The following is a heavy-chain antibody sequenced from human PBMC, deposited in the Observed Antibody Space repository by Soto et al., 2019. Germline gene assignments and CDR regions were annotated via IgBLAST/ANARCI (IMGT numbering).Heavy chain of an antibody. Sequence: GESLKISCKGSGNNFNRYWIGWVRQMPGKGLEWMGVIHPGDSDTRYSPSLQGQVTISADKSSSAAYLQWSSLQASDTATYYCARSLVNGTYEAFDIWGQGTIVTVSS. CDR3: ARSLVNGTYEAFDI. CDR2: IHPGDSDT. CDR1: GNNFNRYW. V-gene: IGHV5-51*01. D-gene: IGHD6-13*01. J-gene: IGHJ3*02.